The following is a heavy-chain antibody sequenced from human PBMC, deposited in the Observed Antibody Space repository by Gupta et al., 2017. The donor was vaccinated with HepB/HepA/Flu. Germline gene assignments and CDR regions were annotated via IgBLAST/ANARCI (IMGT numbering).Heavy chain of an antibody. J-gene: IGHJ4*02. V-gene: IGHV3-30*04. D-gene: IGHD4-23*01. Sequence: QVQLVESGGGVVQPGRSLRLSWAASGSTFSSYAMHWVRQAPGKGLEWVAVISYDGRNKYDADAVKGRFTISRDNSKKTLYLKMKRMSAEDTAVYYCARDDYGGKSFDYRGQGTLVTVYS. CDR3: ARDDYGGKSFDY. CDR2: ISYDGRNK. CDR1: GSTFSSYA.